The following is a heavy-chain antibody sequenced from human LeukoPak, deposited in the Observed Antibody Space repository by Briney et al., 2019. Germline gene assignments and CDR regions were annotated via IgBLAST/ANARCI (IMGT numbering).Heavy chain of an antibody. V-gene: IGHV3-48*03. CDR3: TRLWDSGSFEFPDAFDI. J-gene: IGHJ3*02. Sequence: GGSLRLSCAASGFTFSSYEMNWVRQAPGKGLEWVSYISSSGSTIYYADSVKGRFTISRDNAKNSLYLQMNSLRAEDTAVYYCTRLWDSGSFEFPDAFDIWGQGTMVTVSS. CDR2: ISSSGSTI. D-gene: IGHD1-26*01. CDR1: GFTFSSYE.